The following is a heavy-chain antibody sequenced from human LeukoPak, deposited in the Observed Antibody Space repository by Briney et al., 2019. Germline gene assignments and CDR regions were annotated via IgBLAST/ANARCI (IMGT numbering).Heavy chain of an antibody. V-gene: IGHV1-24*01. CDR3: ATDFTPYYYYGMDV. Sequence: ASVTVSCKVSGYTLTELSMHWMRQAPGKGLEWMGGFDPEDGETIYAQKFQGRVTMTEDTSTDTAYMELSSLRSEDTAVYYCATDFTPYYYYGMDVWGQGTTVTVSS. J-gene: IGHJ6*02. CDR1: GYTLTELS. CDR2: FDPEDGET.